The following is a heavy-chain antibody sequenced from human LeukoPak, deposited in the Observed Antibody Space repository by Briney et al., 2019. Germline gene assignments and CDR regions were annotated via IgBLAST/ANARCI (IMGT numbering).Heavy chain of an antibody. Sequence: PSETLSLTCTVSGGSISNRNYHWGWLRQPPGKGLEWIGSIYYSGSTYYNPSLKSRVTISVDTSKNQFSLKLSSVTAADTAVYYCARDRDTAMGGYYYYYMDVWGKGTTVTISS. CDR1: GGSISNRNYH. J-gene: IGHJ6*03. CDR3: ARDRDTAMGGYYYYYMDV. D-gene: IGHD5-18*01. V-gene: IGHV4-39*02. CDR2: IYYSGST.